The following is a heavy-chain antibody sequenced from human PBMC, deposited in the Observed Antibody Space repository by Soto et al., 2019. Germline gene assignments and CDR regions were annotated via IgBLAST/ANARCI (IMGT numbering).Heavy chain of an antibody. V-gene: IGHV4-39*01. CDR1: GGSISGYY. Sequence: SETLCLTCTVSGGSISGYYWTWIRQPPGKGLEWVGSLFYGGTTDYNPSLKSRLTMSLDTSKNHFSLKLRSVTAADTAVYYCARHRGPAPVYWGQGTLVTVSS. CDR2: LFYGGTT. J-gene: IGHJ4*02. CDR3: ARHRGPAPVY. D-gene: IGHD3-10*01.